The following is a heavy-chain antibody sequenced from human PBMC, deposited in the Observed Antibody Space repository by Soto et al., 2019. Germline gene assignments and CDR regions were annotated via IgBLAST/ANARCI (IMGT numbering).Heavy chain of an antibody. Sequence: QVQLQESGPGLVKPSQTLSLTCTVSGGSISSGGYYWSWIRQHPGKGLEWIGYIYYSGSTYYNPSLKSRVTISVDTSKNQFALMLSSVTAADTAVYYCARGHEQLVRIAFDIWGQGTMVTVSS. CDR1: GGSISSGGYY. CDR3: ARGHEQLVRIAFDI. CDR2: IYYSGST. J-gene: IGHJ3*02. D-gene: IGHD6-6*01. V-gene: IGHV4-31*03.